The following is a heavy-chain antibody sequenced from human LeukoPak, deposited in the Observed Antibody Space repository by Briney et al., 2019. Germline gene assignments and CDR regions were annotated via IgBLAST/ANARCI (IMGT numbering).Heavy chain of an antibody. D-gene: IGHD3-10*01. CDR3: AKGGWFEYNWFDP. V-gene: IGHV3-74*01. CDR2: INGDGRST. CDR1: GFTLSSSA. Sequence: GRSLRLSCAASGFTLSSSAIHWVRQAPGKGLEWVSRINGDGRSTSYADSVKGRFTISRDNAKNTVYLQMNSLRVEDTAVYYCAKGGWFEYNWFDPWGQGTLVTVSS. J-gene: IGHJ5*02.